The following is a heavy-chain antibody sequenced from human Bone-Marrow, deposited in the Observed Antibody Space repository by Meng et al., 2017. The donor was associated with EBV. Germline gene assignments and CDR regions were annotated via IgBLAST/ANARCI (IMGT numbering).Heavy chain of an antibody. CDR3: ATYEMGGAGKGY. V-gene: IGHV4-4*02. Sequence: QESGPGLWKPSGTLSLTCAVSGASIDSSDWWTWVRQAPGKGLEWIGEIHHSGTTNYNPSLKSRVTISVDTSNNQFSLKLSSVTAADTAVYYCATYEMGGAGKGYWGQGTLVTVSS. J-gene: IGHJ4*02. D-gene: IGHD6-19*01. CDR2: IHHSGTT. CDR1: GASIDSSDW.